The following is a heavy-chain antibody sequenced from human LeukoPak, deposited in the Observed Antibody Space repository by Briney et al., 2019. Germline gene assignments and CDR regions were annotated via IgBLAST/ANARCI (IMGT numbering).Heavy chain of an antibody. D-gene: IGHD5-18*01. CDR3: ARDQGYSYAMGVFDI. CDR1: GYTFTSYY. Sequence: ASVKVSCEASGYTFTSYYMHWVRQAPGQGLEWVAIINPSGGDTRYAQKFQGRVTMTRDTSTSTVYMELSSLRSEDTAVYYCARDQGYSYAMGVFDIWGQGTMVTVSS. V-gene: IGHV1-46*01. CDR2: INPSGGDT. J-gene: IGHJ3*02.